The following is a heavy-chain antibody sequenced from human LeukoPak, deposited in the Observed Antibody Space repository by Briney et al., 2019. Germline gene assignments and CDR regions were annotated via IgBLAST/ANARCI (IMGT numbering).Heavy chain of an antibody. Sequence: GGSLRLSCAASGFTFSTFAMIWVRQPPGKGLEWVSSIFPSGGEIHYADSVKGRFTIFRDNSKSTLTLQMNSLRAEDTAIYYCATYRQVLLPFESWGQGTLVTVSS. D-gene: IGHD2-8*02. CDR2: IFPSGGEI. V-gene: IGHV3-23*01. CDR1: GFTFSTFA. CDR3: ATYRQVLLPFES. J-gene: IGHJ4*02.